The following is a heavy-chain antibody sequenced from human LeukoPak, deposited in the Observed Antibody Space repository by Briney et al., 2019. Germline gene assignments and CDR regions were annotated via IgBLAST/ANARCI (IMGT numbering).Heavy chain of an antibody. D-gene: IGHD6-19*01. V-gene: IGHV1-18*01. CDR3: ARDPSNTSGWKTWFDT. Sequence: ASVKVSCKASGCPFTKFGISWVRQAPGQGLEWMGWISSYNGDTNYAQKLQGRVTLTTDTPTTTVYMELRSLRSDDTAVYYCARDPSNTSGWKTWFDTWGQGTPVTVSS. CDR1: GCPFTKFG. J-gene: IGHJ5*02. CDR2: ISSYNGDT.